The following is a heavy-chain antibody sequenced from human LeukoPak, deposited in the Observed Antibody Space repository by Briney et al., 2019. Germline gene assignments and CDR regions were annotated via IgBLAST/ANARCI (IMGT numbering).Heavy chain of an antibody. D-gene: IGHD3-10*01. V-gene: IGHV5-10-1*01. CDR1: GYSFTSYW. CDR3: ARHVNWRSGQSWFDP. CDR2: IDPSDPDT. J-gene: IGHJ5*02. Sequence: GESLRISRKTSGYSFTSYWISWVRQMPGEGLEWMGRIDPSDPDTNYSPSFQGHVSMSADKSISTAYLQWSSLKASDTAMYFCARHVNWRSGQSWFDPWGQGTLVTVSS.